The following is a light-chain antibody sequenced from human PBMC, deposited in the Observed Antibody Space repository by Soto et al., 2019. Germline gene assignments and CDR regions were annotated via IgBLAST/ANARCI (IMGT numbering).Light chain of an antibody. CDR1: QSVLFSSNNKNY. V-gene: IGKV4-1*01. CDR3: QQYYSPPWT. CDR2: WAS. Sequence: DMVMTQSTDSLAVSLGERATINCKSSQSVLFSSNNKNYLAWYQQKPGQSPKLLIYWASTRESGVPDRFSGSGSGTDFTLTVSSLQAADVAVYFCQQYYSPPWTFGPGTKVDIK. J-gene: IGKJ1*01.